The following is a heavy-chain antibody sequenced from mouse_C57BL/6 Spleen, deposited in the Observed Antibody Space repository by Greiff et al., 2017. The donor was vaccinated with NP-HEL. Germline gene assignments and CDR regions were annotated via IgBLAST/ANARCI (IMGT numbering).Heavy chain of an antibody. Sequence: QVTLKVSGPGILQPSQTLSLTCSFSGFSLSTYGMGVGWIRQPPGQGLEWLAHIWWDDDKYYHPALKSRLTISKDTSTNPVFLTSDIADTADTATYYCARPYYCGSTFAYWGQGTLVTVSA. CDR3: ARPYYCGSTFAY. V-gene: IGHV8-8*01. CDR2: IWWDDDK. CDR1: GFSLSTYGMG. D-gene: IGHD1-1*01. J-gene: IGHJ3*01.